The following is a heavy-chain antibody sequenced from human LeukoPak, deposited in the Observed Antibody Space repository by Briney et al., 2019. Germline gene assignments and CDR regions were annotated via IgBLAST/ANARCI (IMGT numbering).Heavy chain of an antibody. V-gene: IGHV3-23*01. CDR2: ISGSGGST. Sequence: GGSLRLSCAAYGFTFSSYAMSWVRQAPGKGLEWVSPISGSGGSTYYADSVKGRFTISRDNSKNTLYLQMNSLRAEDTAVYYCAKDIVVVPAARRDFGYWGQGTLVTVSS. J-gene: IGHJ4*02. CDR3: AKDIVVVPAARRDFGY. D-gene: IGHD2-2*01. CDR1: GFTFSSYA.